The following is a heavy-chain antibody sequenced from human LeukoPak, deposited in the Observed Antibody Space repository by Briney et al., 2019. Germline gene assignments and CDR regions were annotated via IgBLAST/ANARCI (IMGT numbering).Heavy chain of an antibody. Sequence: ASVKVSCKASGYTFTGYYMHWVRQAPGQGLEWMGWINPNSGGTNYAQKFQGRVTMTRDTSISTAYMELSRLRSDDTAVYYCARAGYYYASSGYWKAWGQGTLVTVSS. J-gene: IGHJ5*02. CDR1: GYTFTGYY. D-gene: IGHD3-22*01. V-gene: IGHV1-2*02. CDR3: ARAGYYYASSGYWKA. CDR2: INPNSGGT.